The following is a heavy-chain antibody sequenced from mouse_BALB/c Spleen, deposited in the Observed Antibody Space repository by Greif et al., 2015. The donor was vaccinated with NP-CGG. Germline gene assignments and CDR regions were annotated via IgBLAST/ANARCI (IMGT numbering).Heavy chain of an antibody. CDR2: IWGDGST. V-gene: IGHV2-6-7*01. D-gene: IGHD1-1*01. CDR3: AIIYYYGSSYGYFDV. CDR1: GFSLTGYG. J-gene: IGHJ1*01. Sequence: QVQLQQSGPGLVAPSQSLSITCTVSGFSLTGYGVNWVRQPPGKGLEWLGMIWGDGSTDYNSALKSRLSISKDNSKSXVFLKMNSLQTDDTARYYCAIIYYYGSSYGYFDVWGAGTTVTVSS.